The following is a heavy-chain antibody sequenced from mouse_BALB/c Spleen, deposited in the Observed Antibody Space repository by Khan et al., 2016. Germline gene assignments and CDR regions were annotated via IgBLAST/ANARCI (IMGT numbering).Heavy chain of an antibody. CDR3: ARNGRRYTTGHYAMDY. Sequence: QVQLKQSGPGLVQPSQSLSITCTVSGFSLTSYGVHWVRQSPGKGLEWLGVIWSGGSTDYNAAFISRLSISKDNSKSQVFFKMNSLQANDTAIYYCARNGRRYTTGHYAMDYWGQGTSVTVSS. J-gene: IGHJ4*01. D-gene: IGHD2-12*01. CDR2: IWSGGST. V-gene: IGHV2-2*02. CDR1: GFSLTSYG.